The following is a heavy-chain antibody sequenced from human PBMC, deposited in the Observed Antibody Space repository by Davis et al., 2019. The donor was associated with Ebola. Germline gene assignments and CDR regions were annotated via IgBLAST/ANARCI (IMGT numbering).Heavy chain of an antibody. Sequence: SVKVSCKASGGTFSSYAISWVRQAPGQGLEWMGGIIPIFGTANYAQKFQGRVTITADESTSTAYMELSSLRSEDTAVYYCARDPPGIQLWSGGGMDVWGQGTTVTVSS. D-gene: IGHD5-18*01. CDR3: ARDPPGIQLWSGGGMDV. V-gene: IGHV1-69*13. J-gene: IGHJ6*02. CDR1: GGTFSSYA. CDR2: IIPIFGTA.